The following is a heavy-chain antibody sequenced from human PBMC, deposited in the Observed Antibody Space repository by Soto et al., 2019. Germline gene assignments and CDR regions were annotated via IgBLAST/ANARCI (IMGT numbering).Heavy chain of an antibody. D-gene: IGHD3-22*01. CDR1: GYTFTSYY. CDR2: INPSGGST. CDR3: ASVGGYNNWFDP. J-gene: IGHJ5*02. Sequence: ASVKVSCKASGYTFTSYYMHWVRQAPGQGLEWMGIINPSGGSTSYAQKFQGRVTITRDTSTSTVYMELSSLRSEDTAVYYCASVGGYNNWFDPWGQGTLVTVSS. V-gene: IGHV1-46*01.